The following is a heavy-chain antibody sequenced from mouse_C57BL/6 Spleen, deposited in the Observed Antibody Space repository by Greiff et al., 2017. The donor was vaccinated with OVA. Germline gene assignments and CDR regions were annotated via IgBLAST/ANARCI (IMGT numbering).Heavy chain of an antibody. CDR2: IDPSDSET. Sequence: QVQLQQPGAELVRPGSSVKLSCKASGYTFTSYWMHWVKQRPIQGLEWIGNIDPSDSETHYNQKFKDKATLTVDKSSSTAYMQLSSLTSEDSAVYYCARSPYYGSSGYFDVWGTGTTVTVSS. CDR1: GYTFTSYW. V-gene: IGHV1-52*01. J-gene: IGHJ1*03. D-gene: IGHD1-1*01. CDR3: ARSPYYGSSGYFDV.